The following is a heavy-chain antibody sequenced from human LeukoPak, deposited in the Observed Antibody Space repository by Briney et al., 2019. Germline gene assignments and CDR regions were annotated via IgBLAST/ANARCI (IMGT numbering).Heavy chain of an antibody. V-gene: IGHV3-30*04. J-gene: IGHJ6*03. CDR2: ISYDGSNK. CDR1: GFTFTTYC. CDR3: ARDPTMVRGTMDV. Sequence: PGGSLRLSCAASGFTFTTYCIHWVRHAPGKGPEWVAVISYDGSNKYYADSVKGRFTISRDNSKNTLYLQMNSLRPEDTAVYYCARDPTMVRGTMDVWGKGTTVTVSS. D-gene: IGHD3-10*01.